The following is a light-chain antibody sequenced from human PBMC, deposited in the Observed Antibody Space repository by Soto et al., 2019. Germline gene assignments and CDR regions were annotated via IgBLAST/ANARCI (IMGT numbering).Light chain of an antibody. J-gene: IGKJ4*01. Sequence: DIQMTQSPSTLSASVGDRVTITCRASQSISSWLAWYQQKPGKAPKLLIYKASSLESGVPSRFSGSGSGTEFTLTISSLQSEDFAFYYCQQYRNSPVTFGGVNKVDIK. V-gene: IGKV1-5*03. CDR2: KAS. CDR1: QSISSW. CDR3: QQYRNSPVT.